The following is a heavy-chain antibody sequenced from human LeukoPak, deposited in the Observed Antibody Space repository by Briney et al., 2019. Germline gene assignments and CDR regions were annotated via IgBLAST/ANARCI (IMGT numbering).Heavy chain of an antibody. CDR3: ARDRPRAV. V-gene: IGHV3-30*14. CDR1: GFTFSNFA. Sequence: GGSLRLSCAASGFTFSNFAMHWVRQAPGKGLEWVAVISYDGSIKYYADSVKGRFTISRDNSKNTLYLQMNSLRAEDTAVYYCARDRPRAVWGQGTTVTVSS. J-gene: IGHJ6*02. CDR2: ISYDGSIK.